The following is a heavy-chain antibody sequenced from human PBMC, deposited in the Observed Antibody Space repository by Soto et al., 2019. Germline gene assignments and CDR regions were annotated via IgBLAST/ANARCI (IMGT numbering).Heavy chain of an antibody. Sequence: PGGSLRLSCAASGFTFSSYAMHWVRQAPGKGLEWVAAISYDGSNIFYADSVKGRFTISRDNSKNTLYLQMNSLRAEDTAVYSCARANPIAVVIAAEYYFDYWGQGTLVTVSS. CDR2: ISYDGSNI. CDR3: ARANPIAVVIAAEYYFDY. J-gene: IGHJ4*02. V-gene: IGHV3-30-3*01. CDR1: GFTFSSYA. D-gene: IGHD2-15*01.